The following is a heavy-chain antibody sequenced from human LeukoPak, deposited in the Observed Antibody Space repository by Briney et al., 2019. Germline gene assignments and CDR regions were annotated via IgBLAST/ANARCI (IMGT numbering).Heavy chain of an antibody. CDR2: IYSGGST. D-gene: IGHD2-15*01. J-gene: IGHJ4*02. CDR1: GFTVSSNY. V-gene: IGHV3-66*01. Sequence: GGSLRLSCAASGFTVSSNYMSWVRQAPGKGLEWVSVIYSGGSTYYADSVKGRFTISRDNSKNTLYLQMNSLRAEDTAVYYCARSGYCSGGSCYSEFDYWGQGTLVTVSS. CDR3: ARSGYCSGGSCYSEFDY.